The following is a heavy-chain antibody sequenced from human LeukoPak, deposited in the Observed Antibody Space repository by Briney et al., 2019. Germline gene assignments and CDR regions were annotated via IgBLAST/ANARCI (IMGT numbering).Heavy chain of an antibody. V-gene: IGHV4-59*12. CDR3: ARYYDSSGYYRKYNWFDP. D-gene: IGHD3-22*01. Sequence: SETLSLTCTVSGGSITNFYWSWLRQSPGKGLEWIGYIYHNGGALYNPSLKSRVTISVDTSKNQFSLKLSSVTAADTAVYYCARYYDSSGYYRKYNWFDPWGQGTLVTVSS. CDR2: IYHNGGA. J-gene: IGHJ5*02. CDR1: GGSITNFY.